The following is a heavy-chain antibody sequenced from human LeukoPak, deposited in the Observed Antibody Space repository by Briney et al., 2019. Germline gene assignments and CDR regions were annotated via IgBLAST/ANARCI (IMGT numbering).Heavy chain of an antibody. CDR3: ARDRSASIAVVTAEIDY. CDR1: GFTFSTYS. J-gene: IGHJ4*02. D-gene: IGHD6-19*01. V-gene: IGHV3-21*01. Sequence: GGSLRLSCAASGFTFSTYSMNWVRQAPGKGLEWVSSISSSSSYIYYADSVKGRFTISRDNAKDSLYLQMNRLRAEDTAVYYCARDRSASIAVVTAEIDYWGQGTLVTVSS. CDR2: ISSSSSYI.